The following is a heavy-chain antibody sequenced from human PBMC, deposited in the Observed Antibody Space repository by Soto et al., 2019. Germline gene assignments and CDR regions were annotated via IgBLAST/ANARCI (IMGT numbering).Heavy chain of an antibody. Sequence: QVQLVQSGAEVKKPGASEKISCKASGYTFTSYDINWVRQATGQGLEWMGWMNPNSGNTGYAQKFQGRVTMTRNTSISTAYMELSSLRSEDTAVYYCARWGGYYDFWSGYLPPYYYYYMDVWGKGTTVTVSS. D-gene: IGHD3-3*01. J-gene: IGHJ6*03. V-gene: IGHV1-8*01. CDR2: MNPNSGNT. CDR1: GYTFTSYD. CDR3: ARWGGYYDFWSGYLPPYYYYYMDV.